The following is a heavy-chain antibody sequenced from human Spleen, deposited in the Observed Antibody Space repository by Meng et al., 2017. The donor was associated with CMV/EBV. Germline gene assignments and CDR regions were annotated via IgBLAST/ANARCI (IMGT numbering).Heavy chain of an antibody. Sequence: LSLTCAASGFTVSSNYMSWVRQAPGKGLEWVAFISRTTHYIYYADSVKARFTISRDTAKNSVYLQMNSLRVEDTAVYYCARDDGSGNVYDFYYGMDVWGQGTTVTVSS. D-gene: IGHD3-10*01. V-gene: IGHV3-21*01. CDR2: ISRTTHYI. CDR3: ARDDGSGNVYDFYYGMDV. CDR1: GFTVSSNY. J-gene: IGHJ6*02.